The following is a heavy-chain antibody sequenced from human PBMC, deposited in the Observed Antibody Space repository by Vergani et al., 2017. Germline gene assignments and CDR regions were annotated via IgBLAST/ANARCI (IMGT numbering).Heavy chain of an antibody. Sequence: QVQLVQSGAEVKKPGASVKVSCKASGYTFTGYYMHWVRQAPGQGLEWMGWINPNSGGTNYAQKFQGRVTMTRDTSISTAYMELSRLRSDATAVYYCARDLEDIVVVVAASPQLDYWGQGTLVTVSS. CDR2: INPNSGGT. V-gene: IGHV1-2*02. D-gene: IGHD2-15*01. CDR1: GYTFTGYY. CDR3: ARDLEDIVVVVAASPQLDY. J-gene: IGHJ4*02.